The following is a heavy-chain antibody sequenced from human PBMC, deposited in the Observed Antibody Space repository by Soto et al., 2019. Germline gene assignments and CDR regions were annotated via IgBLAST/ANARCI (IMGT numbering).Heavy chain of an antibody. CDR3: TTDGRTEPDY. Sequence: PGGSLRLSCAASGFTFSSYAMSWVRQAPGKGLEWVGRIKSKSDGGTTDYAAPVKGTFTISRDDSKNTLYLQMNSLKTEDTAVYYCTTDGRTEPDYWGLGTLVTVSS. J-gene: IGHJ4*02. CDR2: IKSKSDGGTT. CDR1: GFTFSSYA. V-gene: IGHV3-15*01.